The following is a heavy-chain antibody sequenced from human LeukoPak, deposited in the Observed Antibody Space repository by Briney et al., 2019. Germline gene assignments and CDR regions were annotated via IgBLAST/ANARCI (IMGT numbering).Heavy chain of an antibody. Sequence: SQTLSLTCTVSGGSISSGSYYWSWIRQPAGKGLEWIGRIYTSGSTNYNPSLKSRVTISVDKSKNQFSLKLSSVTAADTAVYYCARVRMGVILNFDYWGQGTLVTVSS. CDR3: ARVRMGVILNFDY. J-gene: IGHJ4*02. D-gene: IGHD3-16*01. CDR1: GGSISSGSYY. V-gene: IGHV4-61*02. CDR2: IYTSGST.